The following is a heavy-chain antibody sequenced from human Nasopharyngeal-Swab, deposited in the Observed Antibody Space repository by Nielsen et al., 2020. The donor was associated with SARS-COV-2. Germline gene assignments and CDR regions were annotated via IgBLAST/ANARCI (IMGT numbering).Heavy chain of an antibody. D-gene: IGHD2-21*01. Sequence: SLKISCAASGFKFDDYAMHWVRQGPGQGLERVSGISWNSGDTGYADSVKGRFTISRDDAKNSLYMQMNSLRPEDTALYYCVKDVKTVVGITTIFDSWGQGTLVTVSS. V-gene: IGHV3-9*01. CDR1: GFKFDDYA. CDR2: ISWNSGDT. CDR3: VKDVKTVVGITTIFDS. J-gene: IGHJ4*02.